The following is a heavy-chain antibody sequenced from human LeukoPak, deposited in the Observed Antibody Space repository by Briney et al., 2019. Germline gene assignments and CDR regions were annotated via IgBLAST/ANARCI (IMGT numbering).Heavy chain of an antibody. D-gene: IGHD3-22*01. CDR1: GFILSSYG. V-gene: IGHV3-33*01. Sequence: GGSLRLSCAASGFILSSYGMHWVRQAPGKGLEWVAVLLYDGSSKFYADSVKGRFTISRDNSKNTLYLQMNSLRAEDTAVYYCARCLYYHSSAYPYGMDVWGQGTTVSVSS. CDR3: ARCLYYHSSAYPYGMDV. J-gene: IGHJ6*02. CDR2: LLYDGSSK.